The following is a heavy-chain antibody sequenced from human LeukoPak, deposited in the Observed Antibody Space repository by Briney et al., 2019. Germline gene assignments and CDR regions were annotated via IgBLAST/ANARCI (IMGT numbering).Heavy chain of an antibody. V-gene: IGHV4-30-4*01. D-gene: IGHD1-1*01. CDR2: IYYSGST. CDR1: GGSISSGDYY. CDR3: AVYAERQEGYFDY. J-gene: IGHJ4*02. Sequence: SQTLSLTCTVSGGSISSGDYYWSWIRQPPGKGLEWIGYIYYSGSTYYNPSLKSRVTISVDTSKNQFSLKLSSVTAADTAVYYCAVYAERQEGYFDYWGQGTLVTVSS.